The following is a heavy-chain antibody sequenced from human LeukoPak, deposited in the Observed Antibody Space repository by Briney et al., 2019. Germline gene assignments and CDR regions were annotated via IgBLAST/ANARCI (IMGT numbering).Heavy chain of an antibody. D-gene: IGHD1-1*01. J-gene: IGHJ4*02. CDR2: ISGSGGST. Sequence: GGSLRLSCAASGFTFSSYAMSWVRQAPGKGLEWVSAISGSGGSTYYADSVKGRFTISRDNSKNTLYLQMNSLRAEDTAVYYCAKDQKFRTWAPHYFDYWGQGTLVTVSS. V-gene: IGHV3-23*01. CDR1: GFTFSSYA. CDR3: AKDQKFRTWAPHYFDY.